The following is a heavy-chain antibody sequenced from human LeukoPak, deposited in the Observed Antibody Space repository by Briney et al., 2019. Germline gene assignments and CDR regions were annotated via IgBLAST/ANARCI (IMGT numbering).Heavy chain of an antibody. V-gene: IGHV3-23*01. Sequence: GGSLRLSCAASGFTFSTYAMSWVREAPGEGMGWGSTFCGSGGSIYYADSAKGRFTISRDNSKNTVCLQLNSLRAEDTAVYYRAKRPYCSGAVCYHIDYRGQGTLVTVSS. CDR1: GFTFSTYA. J-gene: IGHJ4*02. CDR2: FCGSGGSI. D-gene: IGHD2-15*01. CDR3: AKRPYCSGAVCYHIDY.